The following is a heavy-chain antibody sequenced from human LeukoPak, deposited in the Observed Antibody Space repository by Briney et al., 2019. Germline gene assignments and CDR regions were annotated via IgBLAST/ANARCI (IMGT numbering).Heavy chain of an antibody. D-gene: IGHD1-1*01. CDR1: GFTFSSYA. CDR2: ISYDGSNK. Sequence: PGGSLRLSCAASGFTFSSYAMHWVRQAPGKGLEWVAVISYDGSNKYYADSVKGRFTISRDNSKNTLYLQMNSLRAEDTAVYYCARDSQYKGPTAYWLDPWGQGTLVTVSS. CDR3: ARDSQYKGPTAYWLDP. V-gene: IGHV3-30-3*01. J-gene: IGHJ5*02.